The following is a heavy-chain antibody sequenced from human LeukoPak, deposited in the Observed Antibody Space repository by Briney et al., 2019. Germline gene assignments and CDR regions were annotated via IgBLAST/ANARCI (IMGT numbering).Heavy chain of an antibody. J-gene: IGHJ5*02. D-gene: IGHD3-3*01. Sequence: AAVKVSCKASSYTFTSYGISWVRQATGQGLEWMGWMNPNRGITGYAQKIQGRVTMTRNTSISKGYMELSSLRSDDTAVYYCARGGDYDFWSGYYGSGNWFDPWGQGTLVTVSS. CDR2: MNPNRGIT. CDR1: SYTFTSYG. V-gene: IGHV1-8*02. CDR3: ARGGDYDFWSGYYGSGNWFDP.